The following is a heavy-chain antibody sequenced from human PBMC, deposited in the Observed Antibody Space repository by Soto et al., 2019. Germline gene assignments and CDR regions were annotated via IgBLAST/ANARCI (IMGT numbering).Heavy chain of an antibody. V-gene: IGHV3-9*01. CDR3: LSTAYIAPAGTAVH. Sequence: PGGSLRLSCAASGFTFDDYAMHWVRQAPGKGLEWVSGISWNSGSIGYADSVKGRFTISRDNAKNSLYLQMNSLRAEDTALYYCLSTAYIAPAGTAVHWCQGPLVTLAS. CDR2: ISWNSGSI. D-gene: IGHD6-13*01. J-gene: IGHJ4*02. CDR1: GFTFDDYA.